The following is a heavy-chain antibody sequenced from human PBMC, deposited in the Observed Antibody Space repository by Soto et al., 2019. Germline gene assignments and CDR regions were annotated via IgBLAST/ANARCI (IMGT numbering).Heavy chain of an antibody. D-gene: IGHD3-22*01. J-gene: IGHJ5*02. Sequence: SETLSLTCTVSGGSISSGDYYWSWIRQPPGKGLERIGYIYYSGSTYYNPSLKSRVTISVDTSKNQFSLKLSSVTAAYTAVYYCAKGDYYYDSSGYYYGRWFDPLGQGTLVTVSS. CDR3: AKGDYYYDSSGYYYGRWFDP. CDR1: GGSISSGDYY. V-gene: IGHV4-30-4*01. CDR2: IYYSGST.